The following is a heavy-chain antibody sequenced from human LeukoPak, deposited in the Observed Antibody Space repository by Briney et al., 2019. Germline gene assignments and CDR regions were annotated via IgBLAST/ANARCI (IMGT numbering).Heavy chain of an antibody. D-gene: IGHD3-10*01. CDR2: ISSSSSYI. CDR1: GFTFSSYS. V-gene: IGHV3-21*01. CDR3: AKEEDFGESFFDY. Sequence: GGSLRLSCAASGFTFSSYSMNWVRQAPGKGLEWVSSISSSSSYIYYADSVKGRFTISRDNAKNSLYLQMNSLRAEDTAVYYCAKEEDFGESFFDYWGQGTLVTVSS. J-gene: IGHJ4*02.